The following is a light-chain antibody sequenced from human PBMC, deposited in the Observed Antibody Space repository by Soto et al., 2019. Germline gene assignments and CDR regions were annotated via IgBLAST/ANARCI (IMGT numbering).Light chain of an antibody. V-gene: IGKV4-1*01. Sequence: DIVMTQSPDSLAVSLGERATINCKSSQSVLYSSNNKNYLAWYQQKPRQPPKLLIYWASTRESGVPDRFSGNGSGTDFTLTISSLQAEDVAVYYCQQYSSTPRTFGQGTKVEIK. CDR3: QQYSSTPRT. J-gene: IGKJ1*01. CDR2: WAS. CDR1: QSVLYSSNNKNY.